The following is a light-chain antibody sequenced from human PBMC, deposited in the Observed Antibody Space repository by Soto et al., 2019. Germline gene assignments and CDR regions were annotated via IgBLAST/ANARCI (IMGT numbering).Light chain of an antibody. J-gene: IGKJ4*01. V-gene: IGKV1-5*03. Sequence: DIQMTQSPSTLSASVGDRVTIACRASQSISNSLAWYQQKPGKAPNILIYKASSLESGVPSRFSGSGSGTEFALTISSLQPDHFATYYCRQYVSYPVTFGGGTKVEMK. CDR2: KAS. CDR1: QSISNS. CDR3: RQYVSYPVT.